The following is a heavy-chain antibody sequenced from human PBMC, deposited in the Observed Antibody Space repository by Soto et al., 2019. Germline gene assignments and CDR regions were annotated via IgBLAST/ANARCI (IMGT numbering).Heavy chain of an antibody. CDR2: IKADNADT. Sequence: HIVQSGPEEKSPGASVKLSCTTSGYIFADYAIHWVRQAPGQGLEWVGWIKADNADTRYSPKFQGRLIITRDISASTSYMELSDLRSTDTGVFYCATSDWAWWGRGTLITVS. J-gene: IGHJ4*02. D-gene: IGHD3-9*01. V-gene: IGHV1-3*05. CDR1: GYIFADYA. CDR3: ATSDWAW.